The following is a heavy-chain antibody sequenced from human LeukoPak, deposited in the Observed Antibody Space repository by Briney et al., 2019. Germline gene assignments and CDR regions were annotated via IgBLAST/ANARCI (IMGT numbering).Heavy chain of an antibody. D-gene: IGHD6-13*01. J-gene: IGHJ4*02. CDR3: ASTIGSAGTQY. Sequence: PGGSLRLSCQASGCTFNGHWMHWVRQAPGKGLVWVSLINGDGSTISYADSVKGRFTISRDNAKNRLYLQMNSLGAEDTAVYYCASTIGSAGTQYWGQGTLVTVSS. CDR2: INGDGSTI. CDR1: GCTFNGHW. V-gene: IGHV3-74*01.